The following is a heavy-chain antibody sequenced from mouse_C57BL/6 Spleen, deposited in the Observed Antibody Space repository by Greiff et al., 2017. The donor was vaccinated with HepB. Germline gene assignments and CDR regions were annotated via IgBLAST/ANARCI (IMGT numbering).Heavy chain of an antibody. D-gene: IGHD1-1*01. CDR3: AREGILRGGFAY. J-gene: IGHJ3*01. CDR2: INPSTGGT. V-gene: IGHV1-42*01. Sequence: VQLQQSGPELVKPGASVKISCKASGYSFTGYYMNWVKQSPEKSLEWIGEINPSTGGTTYNQKFKAKATLTVDKSSSTAYMQRKSLTSEDSAVYYCAREGILRGGFAYWGQGTLVTVSA. CDR1: GYSFTGYY.